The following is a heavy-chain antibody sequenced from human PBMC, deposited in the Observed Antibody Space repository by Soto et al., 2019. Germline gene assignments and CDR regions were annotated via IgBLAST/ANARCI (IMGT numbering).Heavy chain of an antibody. D-gene: IGHD3-16*01. Sequence: SETLSLTCTVSGDSISSGNKYWSWIRQAPGKGLEWIGYIFSSGTTYYNPSLKSRLTTSLDTSQNQFSLRLASVTDADSAVYYCARVPSPFDYYYAMDVWSQGTTVTVSS. V-gene: IGHV4-30-4*01. CDR2: IFSSGTT. J-gene: IGHJ6*02. CDR3: ARVPSPFDYYYAMDV. CDR1: GDSISSGNKY.